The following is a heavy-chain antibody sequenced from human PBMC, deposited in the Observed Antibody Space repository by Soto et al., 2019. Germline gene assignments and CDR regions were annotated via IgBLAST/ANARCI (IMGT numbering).Heavy chain of an antibody. CDR1: GYSFTSYW. V-gene: IGHV5-10-1*01. J-gene: IGHJ6*02. CDR2: IDPSDSYT. CDR3: ARRGQLVPGETDYGMDV. Sequence: GASLKISWKGSGYSFTSYWISWVRQMPGKGLEWMGRIDPSDSYTNYSPSFQGHVTISADKSISTAYLQWSSLKASDTAMYYCARRGQLVPGETDYGMDVWGQGTTVTVSS. D-gene: IGHD6-6*01.